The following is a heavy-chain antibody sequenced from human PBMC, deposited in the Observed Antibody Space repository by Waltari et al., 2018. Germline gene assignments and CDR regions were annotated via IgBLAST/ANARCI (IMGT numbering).Heavy chain of an antibody. Sequence: EVQLVQSGAEVKKPGESLKISCKGSGYSFTSYWIGWVRQMPGKGLEWMGIIYPGDSDTRYSPSFQGQVTISADKSISTAYLQWSSLKASDTAMYYCARQEVAARDPRYYGMDVWGQGTTVTVSS. CDR3: ARQEVAARDPRYYGMDV. CDR1: GYSFTSYW. J-gene: IGHJ6*02. CDR2: IYPGDSDT. V-gene: IGHV5-51*01. D-gene: IGHD6-6*01.